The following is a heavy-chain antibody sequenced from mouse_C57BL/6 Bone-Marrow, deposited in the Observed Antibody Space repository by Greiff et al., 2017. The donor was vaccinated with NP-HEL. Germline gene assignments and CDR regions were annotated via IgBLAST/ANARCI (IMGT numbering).Heavy chain of an antibody. V-gene: IGHV5-17*01. CDR2: ISSGSSTI. Sequence: EVKLVESGGGLVKPGGSLKLSCAASGFTFSDYGMHWVRQAPEKGLEWVAYISSGSSTIYYADTVKGRFTISRDNAKNTLFLQMTSLRSEDTAMYYCAKEDYGSHYYAMDYWGQGTSVTVSS. CDR3: AKEDYGSHYYAMDY. CDR1: GFTFSDYG. J-gene: IGHJ4*01. D-gene: IGHD1-1*01.